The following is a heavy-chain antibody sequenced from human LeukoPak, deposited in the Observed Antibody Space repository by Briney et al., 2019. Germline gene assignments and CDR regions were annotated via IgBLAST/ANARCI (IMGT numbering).Heavy chain of an antibody. CDR1: GFTFSGYW. CDR3: AKKYYYDSSGAVDYFDY. V-gene: IGHV3-74*01. Sequence: GGSLRLSCAASGFTFSGYWMHWVRQAPGKGLVWVSRINSDGSSTSYADSVKGRFTISRDNAKNTLYLQMNSLRAEDTAVYYCAKKYYYDSSGAVDYFDYWGQGTLVTVSS. J-gene: IGHJ4*02. D-gene: IGHD3-22*01. CDR2: INSDGSST.